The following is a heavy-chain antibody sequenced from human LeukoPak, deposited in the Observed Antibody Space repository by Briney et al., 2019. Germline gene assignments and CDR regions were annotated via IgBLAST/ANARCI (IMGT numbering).Heavy chain of an antibody. CDR1: GGSISSSSYY. Sequence: SETLSLTCTVSGGSISSSSYYWGWIRQPPGKGLEWLRSIYYSGSTYYNPSPKSRDTISVDTSKNQFSLKLSSVTAADTAVYYCARRTMQYYYDSSGYLYYFDYWGQGTLVTVSS. D-gene: IGHD3-22*01. V-gene: IGHV4-39*01. CDR2: IYYSGST. J-gene: IGHJ4*02. CDR3: ARRTMQYYYDSSGYLYYFDY.